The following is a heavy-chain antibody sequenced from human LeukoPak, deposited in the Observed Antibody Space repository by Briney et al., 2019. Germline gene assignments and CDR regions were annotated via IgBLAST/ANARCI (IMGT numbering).Heavy chain of an antibody. D-gene: IGHD3-22*01. V-gene: IGHV3-23*01. J-gene: IGHJ4*02. Sequence: GGSLRLSCAASGFTFSSYAMSWVRQAPGKGLEWVSAISGSGGSTYCADSVKGRFTISRDNSKNTLYLQMNSLRAEDTAVYYCAKGEAYYYDSSGYHVYWGQGTLVTVSS. CDR2: ISGSGGST. CDR3: AKGEAYYYDSSGYHVY. CDR1: GFTFSSYA.